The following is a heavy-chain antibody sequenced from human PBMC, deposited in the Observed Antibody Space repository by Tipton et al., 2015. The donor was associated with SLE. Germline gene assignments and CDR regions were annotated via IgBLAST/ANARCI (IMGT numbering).Heavy chain of an antibody. CDR2: ISNTGST. CDR3: ARHHYYDGRAYYRKPTIDS. Sequence: GSLRLSCAASGFTVSSNNMSWLRQAPGKGLEWVSLISNTGSTKYTESVRGRFTISRDNSKNTLNLQMNSLRVEDTAVYYCARHHYYDGRAYYRKPTIDSWGQGALLTVSS. J-gene: IGHJ4*02. V-gene: IGHV3-66*02. D-gene: IGHD3-22*01. CDR1: GFTVSSNN.